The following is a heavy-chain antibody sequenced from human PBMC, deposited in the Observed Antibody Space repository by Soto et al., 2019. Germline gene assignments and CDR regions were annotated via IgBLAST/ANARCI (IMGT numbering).Heavy chain of an antibody. CDR2: IYYSGST. J-gene: IGHJ2*01. Sequence: SETLSLTCTVSGGSISSSSYYWGWIRQPPGKGLEWIGSIYYSGSTYYNPSLKSRVTISVDTSKNQFALKLSSGTAADTAVYYCARTGREVRGVTAPFWYFDLWGRGTLVTVSS. CDR1: GGSISSSSYY. V-gene: IGHV4-39*01. CDR3: ARTGREVRGVTAPFWYFDL. D-gene: IGHD3-10*01.